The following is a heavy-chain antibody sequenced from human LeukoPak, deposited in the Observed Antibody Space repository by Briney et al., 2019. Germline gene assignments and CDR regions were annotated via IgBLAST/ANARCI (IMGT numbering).Heavy chain of an antibody. CDR2: INHSGST. CDR1: GGSFSGYY. D-gene: IGHD6-19*01. Sequence: SETLSLTCAVYGGSFSGYYWSWIRQPPGKGLEWIGEINHSGSTNYNPSLKSRVTISVDTSKNQFSLKLSSVIAADTAVYYCASGYSSGWYPDYWGQGTLVTVSS. V-gene: IGHV4-34*01. J-gene: IGHJ4*02. CDR3: ASGYSSGWYPDY.